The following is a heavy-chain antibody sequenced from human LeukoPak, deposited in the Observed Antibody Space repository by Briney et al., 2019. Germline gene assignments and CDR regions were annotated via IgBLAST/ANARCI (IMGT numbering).Heavy chain of an antibody. CDR3: ARAFQSLGGLSLPDY. V-gene: IGHV7-4-1*02. D-gene: IGHD3-16*02. CDR1: GYTFTGYA. CDR2: INTNTGNP. J-gene: IGHJ4*02. Sequence: GASVKVSCKASGYTFTGYAMNWVRQAPGQGLEWMGWINTNTGNPTYAQGFTGRFVFSLDTSVSTTYLQISGLKAEDTAVYYCARAFQSLGGLSLPDYWGQGTLVTVSS.